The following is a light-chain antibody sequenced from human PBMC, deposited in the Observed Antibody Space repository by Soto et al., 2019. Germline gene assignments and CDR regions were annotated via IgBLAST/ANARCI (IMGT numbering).Light chain of an antibody. CDR1: QSVRSN. CDR3: QQYNNWPPT. Sequence: EIVITQSPATLSVFLGERATFSCRASQSVRSNLAWYQQKPGQAPRLLIYDASTRAPGIPARFSGSGSGTELTLTISSLQSDDFAVYHCQQYNNWPPTFGHGTRLEIK. CDR2: DAS. J-gene: IGKJ5*01. V-gene: IGKV3-15*01.